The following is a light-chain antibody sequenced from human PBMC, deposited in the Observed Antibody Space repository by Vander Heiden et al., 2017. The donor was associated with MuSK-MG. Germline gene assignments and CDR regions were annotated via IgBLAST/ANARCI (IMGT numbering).Light chain of an antibody. J-gene: IGKJ1*01. CDR2: WAS. V-gene: IGKV4-1*01. CDR1: QSVLYSSSDKNY. CDR3: QQYYSTPLT. Sequence: DIVMTQSPDSLAVSLGERATINCKSSQSVLYSSSDKNYLAWYQQKPGQPPKLLIYWASTRESGVPDRFSGSGSGTDFTLTISSLQAEDVALYYCQQYYSTPLTFGQGTKVEIK.